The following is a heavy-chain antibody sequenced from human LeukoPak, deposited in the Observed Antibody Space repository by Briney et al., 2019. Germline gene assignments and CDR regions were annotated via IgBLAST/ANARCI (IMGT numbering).Heavy chain of an antibody. D-gene: IGHD6-19*01. CDR2: INHSGST. V-gene: IGHV4-34*01. Sequence: SETLSLTCAVYGGSFSGYYWSWIRQPPGKGLEWIGEINHSGSTNYNPSLKSRVTISVDTSKNQFSLKLSSVTAADTAVYYCARSQSIYLYSSGWSHWGQGTLVTVSS. CDR1: GGSFSGYY. J-gene: IGHJ4*02. CDR3: ARSQSIYLYSSGWSH.